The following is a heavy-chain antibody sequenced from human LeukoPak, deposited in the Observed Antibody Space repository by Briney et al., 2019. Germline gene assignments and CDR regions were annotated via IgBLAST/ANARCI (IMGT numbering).Heavy chain of an antibody. CDR2: ISSDAGTI. CDR1: GFSFSGYE. Sequence: GGSLGLSCAASGFSFSGYEMNWVRQAPGKGLEWVSYISSDAGTIYYADSVKGRFTISRDNAKNSLYLQMNSLRAEDTAVYYCAREAGGWYLDAFDIWGQGTMVTVSS. V-gene: IGHV3-48*03. J-gene: IGHJ3*02. D-gene: IGHD6-19*01. CDR3: AREAGGWYLDAFDI.